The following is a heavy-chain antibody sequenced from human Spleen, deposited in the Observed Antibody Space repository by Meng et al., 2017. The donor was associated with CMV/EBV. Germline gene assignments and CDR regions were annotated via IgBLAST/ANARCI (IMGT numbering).Heavy chain of an antibody. CDR2: IYYSGST. CDR1: GGSISGYY. Sequence: SETLSLTCTVSGGSISGYYWSWIRQPPGKGLEWIGYIYYSGSTKYNPSLKSRVTISVDTSKNQFSLKLSSVTAADTAVYYCARLPIVVVPAAIDYWGQGTLVTVSS. J-gene: IGHJ4*02. CDR3: ARLPIVVVPAAIDY. D-gene: IGHD2-2*01. V-gene: IGHV4-59*08.